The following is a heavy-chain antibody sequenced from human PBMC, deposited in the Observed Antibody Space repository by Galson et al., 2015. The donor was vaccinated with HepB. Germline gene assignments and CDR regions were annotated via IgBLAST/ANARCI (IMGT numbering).Heavy chain of an antibody. J-gene: IGHJ4*02. CDR2: ISSSSSYI. D-gene: IGHD3-9*01. Sequence: SLRLSCAASGFTFSSYSMNWVRQAPGKGLEWVSSISSSSSYIYYADSVKGRFTISRDSAKNSLYLQMNSLRAEDTAVYYCASRVPYYDILTGYYKGGVDYWGQGTLVTVSS. CDR1: GFTFSSYS. V-gene: IGHV3-21*01. CDR3: ASRVPYYDILTGYYKGGVDY.